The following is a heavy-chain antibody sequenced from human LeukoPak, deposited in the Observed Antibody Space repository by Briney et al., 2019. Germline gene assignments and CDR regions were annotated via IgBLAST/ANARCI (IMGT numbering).Heavy chain of an antibody. CDR2: ISGSGGST. J-gene: IGHJ3*02. D-gene: IGHD6-19*01. Sequence: PGGSLRLSCAASGLTVRSNYMSWVRQAPGKGLEWVSAISGSGGSTYYADSVKGRFTISRDNSKNTLYLQMNSLRAEDTAVYYCAKHLNSGWYRDAFHIWGQGTVVTVSS. CDR3: AKHLNSGWYRDAFHI. CDR1: GLTVRSNY. V-gene: IGHV3-23*01.